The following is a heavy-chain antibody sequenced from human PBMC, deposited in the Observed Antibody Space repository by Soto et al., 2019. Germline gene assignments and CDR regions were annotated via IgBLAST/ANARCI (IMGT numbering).Heavy chain of an antibody. CDR3: ARRNVVAIHY. Sequence: PSETLSLACAVSGGSISSGGYYWSWIRQPPGKGLEWIGYIYYSGSTYYNPSLKSRVTISVDRSKNQFSLKLSSVTAADTAVYYCARRNVVAIHYWGQGTLVSGSS. J-gene: IGHJ4*02. D-gene: IGHD2-21*01. V-gene: IGHV4-30-2*01. CDR1: GGSISSGGYY. CDR2: IYYSGST.